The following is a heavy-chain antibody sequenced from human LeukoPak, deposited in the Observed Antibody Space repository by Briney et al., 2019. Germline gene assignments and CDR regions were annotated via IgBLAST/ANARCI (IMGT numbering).Heavy chain of an antibody. CDR2: ISYDGSNK. D-gene: IGHD6-25*01. V-gene: IGHV3-30*18. J-gene: IGHJ4*02. CDR1: GFTFSSYG. Sequence: PGRSLRLSCAASGFTFSSYGMHWVRQAPGKGLEWVAVISYDGSNKYYADSVKGRFTISGDNSKNTLYLQMNSLRAEDTAVYYCAKTPRAAYYFDYWGQGTLVTVSS. CDR3: AKTPRAAYYFDY.